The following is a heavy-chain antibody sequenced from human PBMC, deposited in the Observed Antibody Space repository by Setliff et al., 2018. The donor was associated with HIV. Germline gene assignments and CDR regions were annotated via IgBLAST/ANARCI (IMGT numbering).Heavy chain of an antibody. CDR2: IYYSGTT. Sequence: SETLSLTCTVSGGSISRSSYYWGWIRQPPGKGLEWIGSIYYSGTTYYNPSLESQFVISRDTFKNEFSLKVNSVTAADTAVYYCARETYYYYIDVWGRGTTVTVSS. J-gene: IGHJ6*03. CDR3: ARETYYYYIDV. CDR1: GGSISRSSYY. V-gene: IGHV4-39*07.